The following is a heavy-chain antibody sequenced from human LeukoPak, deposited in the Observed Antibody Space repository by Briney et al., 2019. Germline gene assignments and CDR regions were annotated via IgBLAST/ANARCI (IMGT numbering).Heavy chain of an antibody. CDR1: GGPISSYY. CDR3: ARDVSLEMATTGGLDY. J-gene: IGHJ4*02. V-gene: IGHV4-59*01. Sequence: SETLSLTCTVSGGPISSYYWSWIRQPPGKGLEWIGYIYYSGSTNYNPSLKSRVTISVDTSKNQFSLKLSSVTAADTAVYYCARDVSLEMATTGGLDYWGQGTLVTVSS. D-gene: IGHD5-24*01. CDR2: IYYSGST.